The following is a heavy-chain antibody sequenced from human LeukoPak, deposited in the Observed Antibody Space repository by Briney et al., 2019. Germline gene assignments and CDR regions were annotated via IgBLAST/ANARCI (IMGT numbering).Heavy chain of an antibody. CDR2: INHSGYT. J-gene: IGHJ4*02. CDR1: GVSFDDYY. V-gene: IGHV4-34*01. D-gene: IGHD4-17*01. Sequence: PSETLSLTCAVSGVSFDDYYWAWVRQTPGKGLEWIGEINHSGYTNDSPSLKSRVTLSIDTSRKQFSLSLRSVTVADAGIYFCTRMTTGHDYWGQGTLVTVSS. CDR3: TRMTTGHDY.